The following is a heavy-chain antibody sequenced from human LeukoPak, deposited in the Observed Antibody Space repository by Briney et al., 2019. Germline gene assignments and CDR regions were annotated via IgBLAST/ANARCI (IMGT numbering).Heavy chain of an antibody. V-gene: IGHV4-39*07. CDR2: IYYSGST. J-gene: IGHJ4*02. D-gene: IGHD2-21*01. Sequence: SETLSLTCIVSGGSISSSSYYWGWIRQPPGKGLEWIGSIYYSGSTYYNPSLKSRVTISVDRSKNQFSLKLTSVTAADTAVYYCARDRIFEHWGQGTLVIVSS. CDR1: GGSISSSSYY. CDR3: ARDRIFEH.